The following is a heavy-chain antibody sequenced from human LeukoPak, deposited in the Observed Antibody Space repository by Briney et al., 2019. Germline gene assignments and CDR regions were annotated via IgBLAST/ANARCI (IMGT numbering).Heavy chain of an antibody. J-gene: IGHJ3*02. CDR3: ARAPLITFGGVIGDAFDI. V-gene: IGHV4-38-2*01. D-gene: IGHD3-16*02. Sequence: SETLSLTCAVSGYSISSGYYWGWIRQPPGKGLEWIGSIYHSGSTYYNPSLKSRVIISVDTSKNQFSLKLSSVTAADTAVYYCARAPLITFGGVIGDAFDIWGQGTMVTVSS. CDR2: IYHSGST. CDR1: GYSISSGYY.